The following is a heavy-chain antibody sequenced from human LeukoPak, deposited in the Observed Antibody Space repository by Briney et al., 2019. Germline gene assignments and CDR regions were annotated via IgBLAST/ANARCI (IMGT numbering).Heavy chain of an antibody. Sequence: PSETLSLTCTVSGGSISSYYWSWIRQPPGKGLEWIGYIYYRGSTNYNPSLKSRVTISVDTSKNQFSLKLSSVTAADTAVYYCARGRSFGGVDYWGQGTLVTVSS. CDR2: IYYRGST. CDR1: GGSISSYY. CDR3: ARGRSFGGVDY. D-gene: IGHD6-13*01. J-gene: IGHJ4*02. V-gene: IGHV4-59*01.